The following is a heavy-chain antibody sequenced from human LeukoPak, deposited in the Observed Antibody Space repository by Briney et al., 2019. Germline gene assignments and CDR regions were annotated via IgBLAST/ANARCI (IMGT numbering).Heavy chain of an antibody. CDR3: ARDILYSSSWFLQDH. V-gene: IGHV1-18*01. CDR1: GYTFSSYG. J-gene: IGHJ4*02. D-gene: IGHD6-13*01. CDR2: ISAYTGDT. Sequence: ASVKVSCKASGYTFSSYGLSWVRQAPGQGLEWMGWISAYTGDTLYAQNLQGRVTMTTDTSTSTAYMELRSLRSDDTAVYYCARDILYSSSWFLQDHWGQGTLVTVSS.